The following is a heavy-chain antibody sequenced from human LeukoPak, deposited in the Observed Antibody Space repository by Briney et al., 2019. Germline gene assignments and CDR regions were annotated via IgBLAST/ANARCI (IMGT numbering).Heavy chain of an antibody. Sequence: PGGSLRLSCSASGFTFSSYAMSWVRQAPGKGLEWVSGISGNGGSTFYADSVKGRFTVSRDNSKNTVYLQMNSLRAEDTAVYYCAKGWSYYYASGNDYFDYWGQGTLVTVSS. J-gene: IGHJ4*02. CDR2: ISGNGGST. D-gene: IGHD3-10*01. CDR3: AKGWSYYYASGNDYFDY. V-gene: IGHV3-23*01. CDR1: GFTFSSYA.